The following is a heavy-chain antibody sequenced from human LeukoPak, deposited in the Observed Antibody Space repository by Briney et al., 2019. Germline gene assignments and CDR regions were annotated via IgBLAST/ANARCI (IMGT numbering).Heavy chain of an antibody. CDR2: ISGSGGST. CDR1: GFTFSNAW. CDR3: AKDGGYDILTGYYGGPNWFDP. J-gene: IGHJ5*02. D-gene: IGHD3-9*01. Sequence: GGSLRLSCAASGFTFSNAWMSWVRQAPGKGLEWVSAISGSGGSTYYADSVKGRFTISRDNSKNTLYLQMNSLRAEDTAVYYCAKDGGYDILTGYYGGPNWFDPWGQGTLVTVSS. V-gene: IGHV3-23*01.